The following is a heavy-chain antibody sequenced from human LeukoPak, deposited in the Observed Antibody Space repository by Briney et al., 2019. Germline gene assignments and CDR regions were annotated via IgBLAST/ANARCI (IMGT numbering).Heavy chain of an antibody. J-gene: IGHJ4*02. Sequence: TETLSLTCDVSGYSISSGYYWAWIRQSPGKGLEWIGNIYRSGSTYYNPSLKSQVSISVDTSKNQFSLKLRSVTAADTAVYYCARFSAQGLTYYDFWSGYYYFDYWGQGTLVTVSS. CDR1: GYSISSGYY. V-gene: IGHV4-38-2*01. CDR3: ARFSAQGLTYYDFWSGYYYFDY. CDR2: IYRSGST. D-gene: IGHD3-3*01.